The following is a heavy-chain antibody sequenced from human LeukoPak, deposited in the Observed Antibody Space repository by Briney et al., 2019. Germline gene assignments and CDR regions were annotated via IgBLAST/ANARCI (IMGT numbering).Heavy chain of an antibody. D-gene: IGHD1-26*01. CDR1: GFTFSSNV. J-gene: IGHJ4*02. CDR2: ISYDGSNK. Sequence: PGRSLRLSCAASGFTFSSNVMYWVRQAPGKGLEWVAVISYDGSNKYYADSVKGRFTISRDNPKNTVYLQMNSLRAEDTAVYYCARVGGSYSYYFDYWGQGTLVTVSS. CDR3: ARVGGSYSYYFDY. V-gene: IGHV3-30*03.